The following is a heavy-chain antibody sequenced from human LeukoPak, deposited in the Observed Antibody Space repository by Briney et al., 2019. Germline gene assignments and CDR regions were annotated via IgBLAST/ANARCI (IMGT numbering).Heavy chain of an antibody. CDR2: IYYSGST. V-gene: IGHV4-39*01. J-gene: IGHJ6*03. CDR1: GGSISSSSYY. Sequence: KPSETLSLTCTVSGGSISSSSYYWGWIRQPPAKGLEWIGSIYYSGSTYYNPSLKSRVTISVDTSKNQFSLKLSSVTAADTAVYYCVRLPRYDFWSGSNYMDVWGKGTTVTVSS. CDR3: VRLPRYDFWSGSNYMDV. D-gene: IGHD3-3*01.